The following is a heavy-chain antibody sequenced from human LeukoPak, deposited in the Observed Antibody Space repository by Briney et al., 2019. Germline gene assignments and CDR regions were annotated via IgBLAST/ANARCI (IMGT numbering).Heavy chain of an antibody. V-gene: IGHV4-39*01. Sequence: SETLSLTCTVSGGSISSSSYYWGWIRQPPGKGLEWIGSIYYSGSTYYNPSLTSRVTVSVDTSENQFSLKLSSVTAADTAVYYCARGRAMVRGVIPQGYFDYWGQGTLVTLSS. D-gene: IGHD3-10*01. CDR1: GGSISSSSYY. CDR2: IYYSGST. CDR3: ARGRAMVRGVIPQGYFDY. J-gene: IGHJ4*02.